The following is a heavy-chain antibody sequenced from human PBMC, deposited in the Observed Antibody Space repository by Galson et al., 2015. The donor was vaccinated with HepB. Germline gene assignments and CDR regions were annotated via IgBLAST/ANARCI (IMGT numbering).Heavy chain of an antibody. CDR1: GDSVSSNHAV. CDR2: TYYRSKWII. J-gene: IGHJ6*02. V-gene: IGHV6-1*01. CDR3: AYGSDV. Sequence: CAISGDSVSSNHAVWNWIRQSPSRGLEWLGRTYYRSKWIIVYATSVKSRIIIIPDTSRNQFSLHLSSVTPEDPAVYYCAYGSDVWGQGTTVIVSS.